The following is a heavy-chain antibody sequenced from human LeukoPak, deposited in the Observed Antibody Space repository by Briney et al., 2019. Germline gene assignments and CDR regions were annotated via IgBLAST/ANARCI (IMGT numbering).Heavy chain of an antibody. CDR2: INHSGST. J-gene: IGHJ6*02. V-gene: IGHV4-34*01. CDR3: ARGGYDFWSGYSNYYYYGMDV. CDR1: AGSFSGYY. D-gene: IGHD3-3*01. Sequence: SSETLSLTCAVYAGSFSGYYWSWIRQPPGKGLEWIGEINHSGSTNYNPSLKSRVTISVDTSKNQFSLKLSSVTAADTAAYYCARGGYDFWSGYSNYYYYGMDVWGQGTTVTVSS.